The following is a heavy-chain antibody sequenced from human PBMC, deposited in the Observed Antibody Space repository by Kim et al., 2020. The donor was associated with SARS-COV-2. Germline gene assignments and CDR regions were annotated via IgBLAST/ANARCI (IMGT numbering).Heavy chain of an antibody. CDR2: I. D-gene: IGHD4-17*01. Sequence: IYYADSVKGRFTISRDNAKNSLYLQMNSLRAEDTAVYYCARSDYGDEGGYWGQGTLVTVSS. CDR3: ARSDYGDEGGY. J-gene: IGHJ4*02. V-gene: IGHV3-11*04.